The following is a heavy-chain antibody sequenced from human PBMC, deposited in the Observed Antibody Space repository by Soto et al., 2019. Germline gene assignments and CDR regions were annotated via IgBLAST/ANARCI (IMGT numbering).Heavy chain of an antibody. J-gene: IGHJ4*02. D-gene: IGHD3-3*01. CDR2: THAYNGNT. Sequence: QVQLVQSGGEVKKPGASVKVSCKASGYTFISYGITWVRQAPGQGLEWMGWTHAYNGNTNYAQNLQGRVTMTTDTSTSTAAMDLRSLRSYGTALYFCARVGMKNYDFCSGDLDHWGQGTLITVSS. CDR1: GYTFISYG. V-gene: IGHV1-18*04. CDR3: ARVGMKNYDFCSGDLDH.